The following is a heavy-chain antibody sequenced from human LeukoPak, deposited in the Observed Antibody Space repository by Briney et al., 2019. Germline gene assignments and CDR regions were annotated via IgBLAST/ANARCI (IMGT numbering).Heavy chain of an antibody. CDR2: INHSGST. CDR1: GGSFSGYY. Sequence: SETLSLTCAVCGGSFSGYYWSWIRQPPGKGLEWIGEINHSGSTNYNPSLKSRVTISVDTSKNQFSLKLSSVTAADTAVYYCASQVVVDAFDIWGQGTMVTVSS. D-gene: IGHD2-15*01. CDR3: ASQVVVDAFDI. J-gene: IGHJ3*02. V-gene: IGHV4-34*01.